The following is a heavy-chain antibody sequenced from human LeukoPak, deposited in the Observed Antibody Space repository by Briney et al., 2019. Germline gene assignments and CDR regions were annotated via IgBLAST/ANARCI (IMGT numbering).Heavy chain of an antibody. Sequence: PSETLSLTCAVYGGSFSGYYWSWIRQPPGKGLEWIGEINHSGSTNYNPSLKSRVTISVDTSKNQFSLKLSSVTAADTAVYYCARGFKQWLILTASGIYFDYWGQGTLVTVSS. CDR3: ARGFKQWLILTASGIYFDY. CDR2: INHSGST. J-gene: IGHJ4*02. V-gene: IGHV4-34*01. CDR1: GGSFSGYY. D-gene: IGHD6-19*01.